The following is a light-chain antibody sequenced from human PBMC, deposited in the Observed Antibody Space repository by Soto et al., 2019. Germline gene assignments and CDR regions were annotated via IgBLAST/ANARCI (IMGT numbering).Light chain of an antibody. CDR2: DVS. J-gene: IGLJ3*02. Sequence: QSVLTQSAAVSESPGQSITFSCTGTSSDVGGYNYVSWYQQHPGKAPKLIIYDVSNRPSGVSTRFSGSKSGNTASLTISGLQAEDGADYSCSSYTSTNSWVFGGGTQLTVL. V-gene: IGLV2-14*01. CDR1: SSDVGGYNY. CDR3: SSYTSTNSWV.